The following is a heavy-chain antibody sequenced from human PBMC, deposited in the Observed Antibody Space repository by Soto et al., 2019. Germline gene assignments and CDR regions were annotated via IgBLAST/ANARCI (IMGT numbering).Heavy chain of an antibody. CDR2: ISSTTNYI. Sequence: LRLSCAASGFTFTRYSMNWVRQAPGRGLEWVSSISSTTNYIYYGDSMKGRFTISRDNAKNSLYLEMNSLRVEDTAVYYCARESEDLTSNFDYWGQGTLVTVSS. CDR1: GFTFTRYS. V-gene: IGHV3-21*06. CDR3: ARESEDLTSNFDY. J-gene: IGHJ4*02.